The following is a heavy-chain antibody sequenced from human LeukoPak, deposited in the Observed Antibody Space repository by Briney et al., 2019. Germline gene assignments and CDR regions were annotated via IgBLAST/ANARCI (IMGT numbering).Heavy chain of an antibody. CDR3: ARGYSSGYYLTYNWFDP. CDR1: GYSISSGYY. D-gene: IGHD3-22*01. J-gene: IGHJ5*02. Sequence: RSETLSLTCTVSGYSISSGYYWGWIRQPPGKGLEWIGSIYHSGSTYYNPSLKSRVTISVDTSKNQFSLKLSSVTAADTAVYYCARGYSSGYYLTYNWFDPWGQGTLVTVSS. CDR2: IYHSGST. V-gene: IGHV4-38-2*02.